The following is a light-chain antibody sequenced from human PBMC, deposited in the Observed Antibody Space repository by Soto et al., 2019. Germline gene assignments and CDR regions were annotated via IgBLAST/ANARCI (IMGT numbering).Light chain of an antibody. Sequence: EVVLTQSPATLSLSPGERATLSCRASESIGAYLAWYHHRPGQPPRLLIYDASNRATDIPPRFSGSGSGTDFTLTISSLEPEDFALECGQQRANWPLFSFGPGTRVDL. V-gene: IGKV3-11*01. CDR2: DAS. J-gene: IGKJ3*01. CDR1: ESIGAY. CDR3: QQRANWPLFS.